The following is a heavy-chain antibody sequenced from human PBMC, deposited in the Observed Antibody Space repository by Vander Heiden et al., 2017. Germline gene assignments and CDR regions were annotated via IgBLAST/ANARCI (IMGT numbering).Heavy chain of an antibody. CDR3: AIAYYYDSSGYNDAFDI. CDR1: GFTFRDYY. D-gene: IGHD3-22*01. V-gene: IGHV3-11*01. Sequence: QVQLVASGGGLVNPGGSLRLSCAASGFTFRDYYMSWIRQAPGKGLEWVSYISSSGSTIYYADSVKGRFTISRDNAKKSLYLQMNSLRAEDTAVYYCAIAYYYDSSGYNDAFDIWGQGTMVTVSS. CDR2: ISSSGSTI. J-gene: IGHJ3*02.